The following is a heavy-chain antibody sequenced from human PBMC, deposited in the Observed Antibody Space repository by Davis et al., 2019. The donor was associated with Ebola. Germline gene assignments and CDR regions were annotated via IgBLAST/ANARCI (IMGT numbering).Heavy chain of an antibody. CDR2: IWYDGSNK. CDR1: GLNFSNYG. V-gene: IGHV3-33*06. CDR3: AKSGLSFGVVKYHYGMDV. D-gene: IGHD3-3*01. Sequence: GESLKISCAASGLNFSNYGMHWVRQAPGKGLEWVAVIWYDGSNKNYAESVKGRFTISRDNSKKTLYLQMNSLRAEDTAVYYCAKSGLSFGVVKYHYGMDVWGKGTTVTVSS. J-gene: IGHJ6*04.